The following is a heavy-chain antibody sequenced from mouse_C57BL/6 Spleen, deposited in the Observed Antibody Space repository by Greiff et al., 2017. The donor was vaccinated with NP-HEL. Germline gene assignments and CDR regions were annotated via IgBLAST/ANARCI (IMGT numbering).Heavy chain of an antibody. Sequence: EVQRVESGGDLVKPGGSLKLSCAASGFTFSSYGMSWVRQTPDKRLEWVATISSGGSYTYYPDSVKGRFTISRDNAKNTRYLQMSSLKSEDTAMYYCARQTVVASFDYWGQGTTLTVSS. CDR1: GFTFSSYG. J-gene: IGHJ2*01. CDR2: ISSGGSYT. D-gene: IGHD1-1*01. V-gene: IGHV5-6*01. CDR3: ARQTVVASFDY.